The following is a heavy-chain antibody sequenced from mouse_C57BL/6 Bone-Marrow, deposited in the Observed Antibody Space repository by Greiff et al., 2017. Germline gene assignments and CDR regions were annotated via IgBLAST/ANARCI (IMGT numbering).Heavy chain of an antibody. CDR2: INPSSGYT. CDR1: GYTFTSYW. D-gene: IGHD2-3*01. V-gene: IGHV1-7*01. J-gene: IGHJ2*01. Sequence: QVQLQQSGAELAKPGASVKLSCKASGYTFTSYWMHWVKQRPGQGLEWIGYINPSSGYTKYNQKFKDKATFTAAKSSSTAYMQLSRLTYEDSAVYYCARSGDVYYLYYFDYWGQGTTLTVSS. CDR3: ARSGDVYYLYYFDY.